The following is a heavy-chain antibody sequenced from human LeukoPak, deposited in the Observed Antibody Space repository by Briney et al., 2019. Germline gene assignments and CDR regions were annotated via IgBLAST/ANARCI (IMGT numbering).Heavy chain of an antibody. V-gene: IGHV1-46*01. CDR1: GYTFTNYY. CDR2: INLSGGST. CDR3: ARDGGYCSSGTICYSRAEYYYYGLDV. D-gene: IGHD2-2*01. J-gene: IGHJ6*02. Sequence: GASVKVSCTASGYTFTNYYVHWVRQAPGQGLEWMGMINLSGGSTNYAQKFQGRVTMTRDTSISTVYMELSRLRSDDTAVYYCARDGGYCSSGTICYSRAEYYYYGLDVWGQGTTVTVSS.